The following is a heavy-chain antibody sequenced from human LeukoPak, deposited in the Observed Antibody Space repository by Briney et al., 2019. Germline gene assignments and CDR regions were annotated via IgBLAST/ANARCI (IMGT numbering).Heavy chain of an antibody. V-gene: IGHV3-11*01. J-gene: IGHJ4*02. CDR3: ARASHLTGDYSPHFDY. Sequence: AGPLRFSCAAPVFTFSDYYMSWIPQAPGKMLLWVSYISSSCSTIYYADSVKGRFTISRDNAKNSLYLQMNSLRAEDTAVYYCARASHLTGDYSPHFDYWGQGTLVTVSS. D-gene: IGHD7-27*01. CDR1: VFTFSDYY. CDR2: ISSSCSTI.